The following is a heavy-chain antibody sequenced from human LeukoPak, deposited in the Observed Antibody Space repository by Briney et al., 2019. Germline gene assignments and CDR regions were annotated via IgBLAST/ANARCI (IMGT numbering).Heavy chain of an antibody. CDR1: GYTFTSYV. CDR3: ARDPTSGWPFYYHYGMDV. D-gene: IGHD6-19*01. J-gene: IGHJ6*02. Sequence: GASVKVSCKASGYTFTSYVMNWVRQAPGQGLEWMGWINTNTGNPTYAQGFTGRFVFSLDTSVSTAYLQISSLKAEDTAIYYCARDPTSGWPFYYHYGMDVWGQGTTVTVSS. CDR2: INTNTGNP. V-gene: IGHV7-4-1*02.